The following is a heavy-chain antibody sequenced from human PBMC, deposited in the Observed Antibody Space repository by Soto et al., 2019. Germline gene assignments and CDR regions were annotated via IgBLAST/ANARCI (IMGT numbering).Heavy chain of an antibody. CDR3: ARDVGLDYDDFFAY. Sequence: VQLFASGGGSARPGGSLRLSCTASGFTFTSYGMGWFRQDPGKGLQWVSTIRGDGGQTHYPDSVKGRFSISRDNSKNTVYLQMDCLRAEDTSIYFCARDVGLDYDDFFAYGGKGTQVTFSS. CDR1: GFTFTSYG. V-gene: IGHV3-23*01. J-gene: IGHJ4*02. D-gene: IGHD4-17*01. CDR2: IRGDGGQT.